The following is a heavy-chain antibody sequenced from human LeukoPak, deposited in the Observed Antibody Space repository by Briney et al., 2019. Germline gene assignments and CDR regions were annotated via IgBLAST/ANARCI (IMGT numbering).Heavy chain of an antibody. J-gene: IGHJ4*02. D-gene: IGHD3-16*01. CDR1: GGSISSYY. CDR3: ARHLGGGYYGYVWGSRKFDY. Sequence: SETLSLTCTVSGGSISSYYWSWIRQPPGKGLEWIGYIYYSGSTNYNPSLKSRGTISVDTSKNQFSLKLSSVTAADTAGYYFARHLGGGYYGYVWGSRKFDYWGQGTLVTVSS. CDR2: IYYSGST. V-gene: IGHV4-59*01.